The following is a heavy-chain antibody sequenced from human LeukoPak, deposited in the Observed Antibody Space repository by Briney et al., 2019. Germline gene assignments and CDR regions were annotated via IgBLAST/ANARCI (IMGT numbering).Heavy chain of an antibody. CDR3: ARANHLAVAEDY. Sequence: GGSLRLSCAASGFTFSSYSMYWVRQAPGKGLEWVSSISSSSSYIYYADSVRGRFTISRDNAKNSLYLQMNSLRAEDTAVYYCARANHLAVAEDYWGQGTLVTVSS. D-gene: IGHD6-19*01. CDR1: GFTFSSYS. CDR2: ISSSSSYI. J-gene: IGHJ4*02. V-gene: IGHV3-21*01.